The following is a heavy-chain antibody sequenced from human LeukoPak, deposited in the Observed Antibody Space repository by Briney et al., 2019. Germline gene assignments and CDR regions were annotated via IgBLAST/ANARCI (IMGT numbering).Heavy chain of an antibody. CDR1: GGSISSYY. J-gene: IGHJ3*02. CDR3: ARGPANYYDSSGYYPVRSLDAFDI. V-gene: IGHV4-34*01. D-gene: IGHD3-22*01. CDR2: INHSGST. Sequence: PSETLSLTCTVSGGSISSYYWSWIRQPPGKGLEWIGEINHSGSTNYNPSLKSRVTISVDTSKNQFSPKLSSVTAADTAVYYCARGPANYYDSSGYYPVRSLDAFDIWGQGTMVTVSS.